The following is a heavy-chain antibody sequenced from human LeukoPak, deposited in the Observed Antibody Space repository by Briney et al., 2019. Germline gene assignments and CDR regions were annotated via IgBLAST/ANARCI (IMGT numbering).Heavy chain of an antibody. V-gene: IGHV4-59*01. CDR2: IYYSGST. CDR1: GGSISSYY. Sequence: PSETLSLTCTVSGGSISSYYWSWIRQPPGKGLEWIGYIYYSGSTNYNPSLKSRVTISVDTSKNQFSLKLSSVTAADTAVYYCARERELRFLEWLGSPGHVDVWGKGTTVTVSS. CDR3: ARERELRFLEWLGSPGHVDV. J-gene: IGHJ6*04. D-gene: IGHD3-3*01.